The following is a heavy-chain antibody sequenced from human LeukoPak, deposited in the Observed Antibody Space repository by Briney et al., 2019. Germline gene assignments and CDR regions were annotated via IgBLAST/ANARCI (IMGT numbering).Heavy chain of an antibody. CDR1: GFTFSSYA. Sequence: GRSLRLSCAASGFTFSSYALHWVRQAPGKGLEWVTVISYDGSSKYYADSVKGRFTISRDNSKNTLYLQMNSLRPEDTAVYYCARGDKQLLFNRNKGGFDPWGQGALVTVSS. J-gene: IGHJ5*02. CDR3: ARGDKQLLFNRNKGGFDP. D-gene: IGHD1-14*01. CDR2: ISYDGSSK. V-gene: IGHV3-30*04.